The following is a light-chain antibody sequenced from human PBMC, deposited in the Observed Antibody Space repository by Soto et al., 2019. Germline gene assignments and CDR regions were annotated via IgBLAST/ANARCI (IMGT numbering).Light chain of an antibody. CDR1: HGVSGW. Sequence: IQMTQSPSSVSASVGDTVTLSCQTSHGVSGWLAWYHQKPGKAPTLLIYTVSNLQSGVPSRFSRSGSGTDFSVTITTLQPDDCATYFCQRGKTIPFTFGPGTKVEVK. J-gene: IGKJ3*01. V-gene: IGKV1-12*01. CDR2: TVS. CDR3: QRGKTIPFT.